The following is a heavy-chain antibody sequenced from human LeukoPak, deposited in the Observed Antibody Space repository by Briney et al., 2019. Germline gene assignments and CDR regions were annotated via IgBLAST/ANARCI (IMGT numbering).Heavy chain of an antibody. CDR1: GGSISGYY. CDR3: ARVGDYALKD. CDR2: IYNSGST. V-gene: IGHV4-59*12. D-gene: IGHD3-16*01. Sequence: SETLSLTCSVSGGSISGYYWSWIRQPPGKGLEWIGYIYNSGSTNYNPSLKSRVTMSVDASKNQFSLKLSSVTAADTAVYYCARVGDYALKDWGQGTLVTVSS. J-gene: IGHJ4*02.